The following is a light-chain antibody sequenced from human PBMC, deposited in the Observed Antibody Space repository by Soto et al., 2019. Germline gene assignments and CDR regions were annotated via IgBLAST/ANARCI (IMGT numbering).Light chain of an antibody. CDR1: QSISSY. J-gene: IGKJ3*01. CDR2: AAS. CDR3: QQSSSTRIFT. V-gene: IGKV1-39*01. Sequence: DIQMTQSPSSLSASVGDRVTITCRASQSISSYLNWYQQKPGKAPKLLIYAASSLQSGVPSRFSGSGSGTDFTLTISSLQPEDFATYYCQQSSSTRIFTFGPGTKVDIK.